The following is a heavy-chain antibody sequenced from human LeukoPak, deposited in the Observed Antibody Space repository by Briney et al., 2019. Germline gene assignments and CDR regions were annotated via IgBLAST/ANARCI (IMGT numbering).Heavy chain of an antibody. CDR1: GFTFRNHA. V-gene: IGHV3-23*01. J-gene: IGHJ4*02. CDR2: ISGRDHTT. D-gene: IGHD4-17*01. Sequence: GGSLRLSCAAFGFTFRNHAMNWVRQTPGKGLEWVSTISGRDHTTYYADSVKGRFTISRDNSKNTLYLQMNSLRAEDTAVYYCAKGGGFGDYGSYYFDYWGQGTLVTVSS. CDR3: AKGGGFGDYGSYYFDY.